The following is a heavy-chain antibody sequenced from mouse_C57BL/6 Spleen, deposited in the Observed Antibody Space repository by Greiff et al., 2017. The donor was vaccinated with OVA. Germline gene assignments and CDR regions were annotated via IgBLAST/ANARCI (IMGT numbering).Heavy chain of an antibody. CDR2: INPYNGGT. D-gene: IGHD3-2*02. CDR3: ARETAQAPYAMDY. J-gene: IGHJ4*01. V-gene: IGHV1-19*01. Sequence: EVQLQQSGPVLVKPGASVKMSCKASGYTFTDYYMNWVKQSHGKSLEWIGVINPYNGGTSYNQKFKGKATLTVDKSSSTAYMELNSLTSEDSAVYYCARETAQAPYAMDYWGQGTSVTVSS. CDR1: GYTFTDYY.